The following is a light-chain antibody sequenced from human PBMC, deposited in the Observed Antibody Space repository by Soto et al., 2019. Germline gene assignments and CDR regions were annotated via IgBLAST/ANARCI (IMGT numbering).Light chain of an antibody. V-gene: IGKV3-20*01. J-gene: IGKJ1*01. CDR3: LQCGVPPWT. Sequence: EIALTQSPGTLSLSPGERATLSCRASQRVTANYLAWYQQRPGQAPRLLIYAASIGATGVPDRFSGSGSGTDFTLTISILEPEDFAVYYFLQCGVPPWTFGQGTKREIK. CDR2: AAS. CDR1: QRVTANY.